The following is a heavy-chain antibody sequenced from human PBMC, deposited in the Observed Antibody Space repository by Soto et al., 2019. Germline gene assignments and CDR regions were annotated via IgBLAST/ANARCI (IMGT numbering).Heavy chain of an antibody. CDR2: ISYSGST. CDR3: ERGRTAMVTDWVDP. V-gene: IGHV4-31*03. CDR1: GGSISSGGYY. D-gene: IGHD5-18*01. J-gene: IGHJ5*02. Sequence: QVQLQESGPGLVKPSQTLSLTCTVSGGSISSGGYYWSWIRQHPGKGLEWIGYISYSGSTYYNPYLKSRVTISVDTPKNQFSLKLSSVTAADTAVYYCERGRTAMVTDWVDPLGQGPLVTVSS.